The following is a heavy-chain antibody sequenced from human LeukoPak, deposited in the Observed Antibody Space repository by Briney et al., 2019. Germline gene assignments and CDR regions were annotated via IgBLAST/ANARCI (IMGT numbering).Heavy chain of an antibody. CDR3: ARGIRDIVVVPAANPFDY. J-gene: IGHJ4*02. Sequence: KPSETLSLTCTVSGGSISSSSYYWGWIRQPPGKGLEWIGSIYYSGSTYYNPSLKSRVTISVDTSKNQFSLKLSFVTAADTAVYYCARGIRDIVVVPAANPFDYWGQGTLVTVSS. CDR2: IYYSGST. D-gene: IGHD2-2*01. V-gene: IGHV4-39*01. CDR1: GGSISSSSYY.